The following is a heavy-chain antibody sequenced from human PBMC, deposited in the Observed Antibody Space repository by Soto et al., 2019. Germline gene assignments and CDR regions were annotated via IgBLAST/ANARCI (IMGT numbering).Heavy chain of an antibody. J-gene: IGHJ5*02. V-gene: IGHV4-59*01. CDR2: IYYSGST. Sequence: PSETLSLTCTVSGGSISSYYWSWIRQPPGKGLEWIGYIYYSGSTNYNPSLKSRVTISVDTSKNQFSLKLSSVTAADTAVYYCARASRKRWLQFVWFDPWGQGTLVSVSS. CDR3: ARASRKRWLQFVWFDP. CDR1: GGSISSYY. D-gene: IGHD5-12*01.